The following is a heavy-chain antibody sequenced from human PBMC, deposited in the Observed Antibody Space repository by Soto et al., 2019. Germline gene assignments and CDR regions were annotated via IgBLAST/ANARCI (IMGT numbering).Heavy chain of an antibody. Sequence: VQLLESGGGLVQPGGSLSLSCAASGFTFSSYAMSWVLQAPGKGLEWVSAISGSGGSTYYADSVKGRFTISRDNSKNTLYLQMNSLSAEDTAVYYCAKAFSSTLIAVAAFFDYWGQGTLVTVSS. D-gene: IGHD6-19*01. CDR2: ISGSGGST. J-gene: IGHJ4*02. V-gene: IGHV3-23*01. CDR1: GFTFSSYA. CDR3: AKAFSSTLIAVAAFFDY.